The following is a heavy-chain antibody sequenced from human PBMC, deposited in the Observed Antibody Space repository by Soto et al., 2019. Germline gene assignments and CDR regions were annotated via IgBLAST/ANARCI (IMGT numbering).Heavy chain of an antibody. V-gene: IGHV1-69*19. CDR2: IIPIFPTS. J-gene: IGHJ5*02. CDR1: GDTFSNYA. CDR3: AREVDSSRVSNWFDP. Sequence: QVQLVQSGAEVKKPGSSVKVSCTASGDTFSNYAFSWVRQAPGQGLEWMGGIIPIFPTSNYAKNFLGGLTITADDSTYTVFMELSSLTPDDTAVYYCAREVDSSRVSNWFDPWGQGTLVTVSS. D-gene: IGHD5-18*01.